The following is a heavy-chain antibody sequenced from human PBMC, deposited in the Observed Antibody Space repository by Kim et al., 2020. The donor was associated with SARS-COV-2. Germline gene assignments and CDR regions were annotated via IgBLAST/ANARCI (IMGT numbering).Heavy chain of an antibody. CDR2: ISWNSGTI. CDR3: AKDIGIEWLHHGGYFQQ. Sequence: GGSLRLSCAASGFTFDDYAMHWVRQAPGKGLEWVSGISWNSGTIGYADSVKGRFTISRDNAMNSLYLQMDSLRAEDTALYYCAKDIGIEWLHHGGYFQQWGQGTLVTVSS. D-gene: IGHD4-17*01. V-gene: IGHV3-9*01. CDR1: GFTFDDYA. J-gene: IGHJ1*01.